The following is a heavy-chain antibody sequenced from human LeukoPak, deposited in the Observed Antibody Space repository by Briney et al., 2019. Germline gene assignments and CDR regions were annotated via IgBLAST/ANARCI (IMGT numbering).Heavy chain of an antibody. D-gene: IGHD6-13*01. CDR2: TDWKGGST. CDR3: ARYSSSWETYYFDN. V-gene: IGHV3-20*04. CDR1: GFTFDDYG. Sequence: PGGSLRLSCAASGFTFDDYGMSWVRQAPGKGLEWVSGTDWKGGSTAYGDSVKGRFTISRDNAKNSLYLQMNSLRAEDTALYYCARYSSSWETYYFDNWGQGALVTVSS. J-gene: IGHJ4*02.